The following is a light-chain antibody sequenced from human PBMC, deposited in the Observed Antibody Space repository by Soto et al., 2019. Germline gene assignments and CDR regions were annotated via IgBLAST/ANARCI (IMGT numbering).Light chain of an antibody. V-gene: IGKV1-39*01. Sequence: DIQMTQSPSSLSASVGDRVTITCRASQHISDYINWYQQKPGRSPKLLIYAQSNLQSGVPSRFTGSRSGTAFTLTITSLQVEDFATYYCQQSYSAPQTFGQVTKVEIK. CDR1: QHISDY. CDR3: QQSYSAPQT. J-gene: IGKJ1*01. CDR2: AQS.